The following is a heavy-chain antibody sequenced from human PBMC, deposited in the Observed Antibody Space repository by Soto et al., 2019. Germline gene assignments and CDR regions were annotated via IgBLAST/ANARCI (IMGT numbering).Heavy chain of an antibody. J-gene: IGHJ6*02. CDR2: ISSSGSTI. Sequence: GGSLRLSCAASGFTFSSYEMNWVRQAPGKGLEWVSYISSSGSTIYYADSVKGRFTISRDNAKNSLYLQMNSLRAEDTAVYYCARQXYDFWSGYSRYYYGMDVWGQGTTVTVSS. V-gene: IGHV3-48*03. CDR3: ARQXYDFWSGYSRYYYGMDV. D-gene: IGHD3-3*01. CDR1: GFTFSSYE.